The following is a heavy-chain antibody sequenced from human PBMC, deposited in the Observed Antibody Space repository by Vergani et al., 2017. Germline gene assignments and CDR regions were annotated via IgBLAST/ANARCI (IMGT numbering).Heavy chain of an antibody. CDR1: NESFSGYY. CDR3: ASSYGAGSYPI. Sequence: QIQLQQWGGGLVKPSETLSLSCGVFNESFSGYYWAWIRQAPGRGPEWIGEINHRGSPTYNRSLRSRVSISADPSKSQFSLTVNSVTAEETAVYYYASSYGAGSYPIWGQGTLVIVSS. V-gene: IGHV4-34*02. CDR2: INHRGSP. D-gene: IGHD3-10*01. J-gene: IGHJ4*02.